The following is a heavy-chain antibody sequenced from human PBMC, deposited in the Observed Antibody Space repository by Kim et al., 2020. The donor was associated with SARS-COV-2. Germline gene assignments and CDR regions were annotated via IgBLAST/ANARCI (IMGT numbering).Heavy chain of an antibody. J-gene: IGHJ3*02. CDR2: IYTSGST. CDR3: ARALFGYYYGSGSYYDSAFDI. V-gene: IGHV4-61*02. D-gene: IGHD3-10*01. CDR1: GGSISSGSYY. Sequence: SETLSLTCTVSGGSISSGSYYWSWIRQPAGKGLEWIGRIYTSGSTNYNPSLKSRVTISVDTSKNQFSLKLSSVTAADTAVYYCARALFGYYYGSGSYYDSAFDIWGQGTMVTVSS.